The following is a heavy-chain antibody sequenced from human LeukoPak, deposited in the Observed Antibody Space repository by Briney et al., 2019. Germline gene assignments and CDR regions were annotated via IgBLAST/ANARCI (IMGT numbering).Heavy chain of an antibody. D-gene: IGHD6-19*01. Sequence: GRSLRLSCADSGITFSSYSMNWVRQAPGKGLEWVSTISSSSSYIYYADSVKGRFTITRDNAKNSLYLQMNSLRAEDTAVYYCARGIAVAGSPYFDYWGQGTLVTVSS. V-gene: IGHV3-21*01. CDR3: ARGIAVAGSPYFDY. CDR1: GITFSSYS. J-gene: IGHJ4*02. CDR2: ISSSSSYI.